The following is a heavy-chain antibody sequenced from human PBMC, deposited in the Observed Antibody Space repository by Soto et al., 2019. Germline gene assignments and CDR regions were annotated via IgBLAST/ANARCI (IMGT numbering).Heavy chain of an antibody. J-gene: IGHJ4*02. CDR1: GGSLSGYY. D-gene: IGHD7-27*01. CDR3: ARGWGRIFDY. CDR2: INHSGST. V-gene: IGHV4-34*01. Sequence: QVQLQQWGAGLLKPSETLSLTCAVYGGSLSGYYWSWIRQPPGKGLEWIGEINHSGSTNYNPSLKSRVTISVDTSKNQFSLKLSSVTAADTAVNYCARGWGRIFDYWGQGTLVTVSS.